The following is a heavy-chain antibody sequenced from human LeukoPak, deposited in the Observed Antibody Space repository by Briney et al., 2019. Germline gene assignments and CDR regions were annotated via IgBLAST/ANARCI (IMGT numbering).Heavy chain of an antibody. CDR1: GGSFSGYY. V-gene: IGHV4-4*07. CDR2: IYTSGST. CDR3: AREGYCSGTSCYNFNY. Sequence: PSETLSLTCAVYGGSFSGYYWSWIRQPAGKGLEWIGRIYTSGSTNYNPSLKSRVTMSLDTSKNQFSLNLSSVTAADTAVYYCAREGYCSGTSCYNFNYWGQGTLVTVSS. J-gene: IGHJ4*02. D-gene: IGHD2-2*02.